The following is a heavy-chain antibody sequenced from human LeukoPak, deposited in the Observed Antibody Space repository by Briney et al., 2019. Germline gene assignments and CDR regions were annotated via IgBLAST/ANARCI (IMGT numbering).Heavy chain of an antibody. Sequence: GGSLRLSCAASGFTFSSYWMSWVRQAPGKWLEWVANIKQDGSEKYYVDSVKGRFTISRDNAKNSLYLQMNSLRAEDTALYYCAMGGSSGWYFDYWGQGTLVTVSS. D-gene: IGHD6-25*01. CDR3: AMGGSSGWYFDY. J-gene: IGHJ4*02. V-gene: IGHV3-7*03. CDR1: GFTFSSYW. CDR2: IKQDGSEK.